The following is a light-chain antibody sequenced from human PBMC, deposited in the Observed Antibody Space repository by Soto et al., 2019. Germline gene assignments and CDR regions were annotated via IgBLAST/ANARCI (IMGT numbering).Light chain of an antibody. V-gene: IGLV2-14*03. CDR1: SSDVGGSNY. CDR2: DVS. CDR3: GSYSSSSTLYV. J-gene: IGLJ1*01. Sequence: QSVLTQPASVSGSPGQSITISCTGTSSDVGGSNYVSWYQQHPGKAPKLMIYDVSNRPSGVSNRFSGSKSGNTASLTISGLQAEDEPDYYCGSYSSSSTLYVFGTGTQLTVL.